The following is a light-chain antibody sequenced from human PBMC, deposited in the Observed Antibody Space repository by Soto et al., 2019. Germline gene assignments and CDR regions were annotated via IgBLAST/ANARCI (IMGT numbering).Light chain of an antibody. V-gene: IGKV1-5*01. J-gene: IGKJ1*01. CDR1: QSISGW. Sequence: IQMTQSPSTLAASVEDRVHITCRASQSISGWLAWYQQKPGKAPKLLIYAASSLQTGVPSRFSGSRSGTDFALTISSLQRDDFATYYCQQTDSFPRTFGQGAKVDI. CDR3: QQTDSFPRT. CDR2: AAS.